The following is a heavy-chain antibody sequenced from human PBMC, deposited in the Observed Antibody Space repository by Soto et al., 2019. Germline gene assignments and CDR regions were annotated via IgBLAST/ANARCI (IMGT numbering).Heavy chain of an antibody. CDR2: INPNSGGT. CDR1: GYTFTGYY. V-gene: IGHV1-2*02. J-gene: IGHJ5*02. Sequence: ASVKVSCKASGYTFTGYYMHWGRQAPGQGLEWMGWINPNSGGTNYAQKFQGRVTMTRDTSISTAYMELSRLRSDDTAVYYCARVVYYYDSSGNWFDPWGQGTLVTVSS. CDR3: ARVVYYYDSSGNWFDP. D-gene: IGHD3-22*01.